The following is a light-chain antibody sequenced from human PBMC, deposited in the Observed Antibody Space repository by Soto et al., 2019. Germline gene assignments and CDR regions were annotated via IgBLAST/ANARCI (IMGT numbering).Light chain of an antibody. CDR2: DVS. CDR3: CSYADSNNLV. Sequence: QSALTQPRSVSGSPGQSVTISCTGTSSDVGGYNYVSWYQQHPGKAPKLMIYDVSKRPSGVPDRFSGSKSGNTASLTISGLQAEDEADYYCCSYADSNNLVFGGGTKLTVL. CDR1: SSDVGGYNY. J-gene: IGLJ3*02. V-gene: IGLV2-11*01.